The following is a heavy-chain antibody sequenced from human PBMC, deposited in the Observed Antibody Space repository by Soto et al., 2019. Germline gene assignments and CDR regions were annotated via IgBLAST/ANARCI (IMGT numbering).Heavy chain of an antibody. CDR1: GGSVSSGSYY. J-gene: IGHJ5*02. CDR3: ARAQADLEYGGTSSIDNWFDP. D-gene: IGHD4-17*01. Sequence: SETLSLTCTASGGSVSSGSYYWSWIRQPPGKGLEWIGYIYYSASTNYNPSLKSRVTISEDTSKNQFSLKLSSVTAADTAVYYCARAQADLEYGGTSSIDNWFDPWGQGTLVTVSS. V-gene: IGHV4-61*01. CDR2: IYYSAST.